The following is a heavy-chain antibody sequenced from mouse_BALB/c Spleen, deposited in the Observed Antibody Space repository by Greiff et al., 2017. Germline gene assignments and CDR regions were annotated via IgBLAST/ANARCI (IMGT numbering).Heavy chain of an antibody. CDR1: GYTFSSYW. Sequence: VQLQQSGAELMKPGASVKISCKATGYTFSSYWIEWVKRRPGHGLEWIGNIYPGSGSTNYDEKFKSKGTLTVDTSSSTAYMHLSSLTSEDSAVYYCTRGVYYGNHFDYWGQGTTLTVSS. CDR2: IYPGSGST. J-gene: IGHJ2*01. CDR3: TRGVYYGNHFDY. V-gene: IGHV1-55*01. D-gene: IGHD2-1*01.